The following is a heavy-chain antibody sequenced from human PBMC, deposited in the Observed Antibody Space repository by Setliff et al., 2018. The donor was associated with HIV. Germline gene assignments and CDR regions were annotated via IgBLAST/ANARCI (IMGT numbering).Heavy chain of an antibody. CDR1: GYSISSGHY. Sequence: SETLSLTCAVSGYSISSGHYWGWIRQPPGKGLEWIGSIYHSGSTYDSPSLKSRVTISVDTSKNQFSLKLTSVSAADTAVYFCARDRIEVIAETPHDVFDIWGRGTMVTVSS. J-gene: IGHJ3*02. CDR3: ARDRIEVIAETPHDVFDI. V-gene: IGHV4-38-2*02. D-gene: IGHD6-13*01. CDR2: IYHSGST.